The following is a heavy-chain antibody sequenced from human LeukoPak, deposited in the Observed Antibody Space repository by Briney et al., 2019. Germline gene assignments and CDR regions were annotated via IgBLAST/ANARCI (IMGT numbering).Heavy chain of an antibody. J-gene: IGHJ6*02. Sequence: GGSLALSCAASGFNFSNYGMHWVRQAPGKGLDWVTFISYVRSNKYYADSVKGRFTISRDNARNTLYLQMNSLRAEDTAVYYCAQTHAKTAVPVAGTNYYYGMDVWGQGTTVTVSS. D-gene: IGHD6-19*01. CDR3: AQTHAKTAVPVAGTNYYYGMDV. V-gene: IGHV3-30*03. CDR1: GFNFSNYG. CDR2: ISYVRSNK.